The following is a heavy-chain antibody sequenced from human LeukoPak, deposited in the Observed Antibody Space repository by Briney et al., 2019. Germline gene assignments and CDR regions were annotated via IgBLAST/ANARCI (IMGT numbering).Heavy chain of an antibody. J-gene: IGHJ5*02. V-gene: IGHV4-38-2*02. CDR3: ACIAAHQGGWFDP. Sequence: SETLSLTCTVSGYSISSGYYWGWIRQPPGKGLEWIGNIYPSGTTYYNPSLKTRVTISVDTSKNQFSLKLSSVTAADTAVYYCACIAAHQGGWFDPWGQGTLVTVSS. CDR2: IYPSGTT. CDR1: GYSISSGYY. D-gene: IGHD6-6*01.